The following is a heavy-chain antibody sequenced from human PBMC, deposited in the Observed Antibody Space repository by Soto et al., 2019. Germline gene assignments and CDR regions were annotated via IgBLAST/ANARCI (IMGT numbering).Heavy chain of an antibody. D-gene: IGHD3-16*01. V-gene: IGHV4-59*01. Sequence: PSETLSLTCTVSGGSINNYYWNWIRQPPGKGLEWIGYIHYSGSASYNSSLKSRVSISVDTSKTQFSLILTSVTAADTAVYYCVGEGGGFWGQGILVTVSS. CDR3: VGEGGGF. CDR1: GGSINNYY. CDR2: IHYSGSA. J-gene: IGHJ4*02.